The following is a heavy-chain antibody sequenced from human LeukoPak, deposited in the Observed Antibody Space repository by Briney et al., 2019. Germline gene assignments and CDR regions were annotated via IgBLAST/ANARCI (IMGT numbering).Heavy chain of an antibody. J-gene: IGHJ3*02. CDR1: GGTFSSYA. V-gene: IGHV1-69*13. D-gene: IGHD3-22*01. CDR3: ARVRRSMIVVVITTGGQHDTFDI. CDR2: IIPIFGTA. Sequence: ASVKVSCKASGGTFSSYAISWVRQAPGQGLEWMGGIIPIFGTANYAQKFQGRVTITADESTSTAYMELSSLRSEDTAVYYCARVRRSMIVVVITTGGQHDTFDIWGQGTMVTVSS.